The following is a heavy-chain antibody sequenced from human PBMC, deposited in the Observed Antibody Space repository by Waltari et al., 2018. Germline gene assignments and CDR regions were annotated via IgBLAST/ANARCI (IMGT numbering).Heavy chain of an antibody. V-gene: IGHV3-9*01. CDR3: ATIRTREWELRSYFEY. CDR2: ISWNSGII. Sequence: EVEVVESGGGLVQPGRSLRLSCVVSGITFDDYAINWVRQIPGKGVEWVLGISWNSGIIGDADSVRGRFTISRDNARNSLYLQMDNLRPDDSAVYYCATIRTREWELRSYFEYWGQGTLVTVSS. J-gene: IGHJ4*02. CDR1: GITFDDYA. D-gene: IGHD1-26*01.